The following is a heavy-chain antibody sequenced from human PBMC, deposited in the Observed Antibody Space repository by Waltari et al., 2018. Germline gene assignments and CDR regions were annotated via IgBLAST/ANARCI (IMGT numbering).Heavy chain of an antibody. J-gene: IGHJ6*02. Sequence: QVRLVQSGAEVKKPGASVKVSCKVSGYTFTGYYMHWVPQAPGQGLEWMGRINPNSGGTNYAQKFQGRVTMTRDTSISTAYMELSRLRSDDTAVYYCASNYDILTGYYTEYGMDVWGQGTTVTVSS. CDR1: GYTFTGYY. D-gene: IGHD3-9*01. V-gene: IGHV1-2*06. CDR2: INPNSGGT. CDR3: ASNYDILTGYYTEYGMDV.